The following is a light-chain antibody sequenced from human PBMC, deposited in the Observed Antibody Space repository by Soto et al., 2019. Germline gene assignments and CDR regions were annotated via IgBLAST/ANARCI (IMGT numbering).Light chain of an antibody. CDR2: GSS. Sequence: VMTQSPANLSVSPGGGVTLSCRASQNVATNLAWYQLKPGQAPRLLVYGSSTRATGIPATFSGSGSGTQFSLTISSLQSEDSAVYYCQKYYQWGLSFGGGTKVDIK. J-gene: IGKJ4*01. CDR3: QKYYQWGLS. CDR1: QNVATN. V-gene: IGKV3D-15*01.